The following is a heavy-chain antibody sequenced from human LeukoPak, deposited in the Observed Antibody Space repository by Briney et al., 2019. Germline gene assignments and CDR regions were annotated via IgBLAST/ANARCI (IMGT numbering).Heavy chain of an antibody. CDR2: IYYSGST. J-gene: IGHJ6*02. V-gene: IGHV4-59*01. CDR3: ARDGQGSGSFRHYYYGMDV. Sequence: SDTLSLTCTVSGGSISSYYWSWIRQPPGKGLEWIGYIYYSGSTNYNPSLKSRVTISVDTSKNQFSLKLSSVTAADTAVYYCARDGQGSGSFRHYYYGMDVWGQGTTVTVSS. D-gene: IGHD3-10*01. CDR1: GGSISSYY.